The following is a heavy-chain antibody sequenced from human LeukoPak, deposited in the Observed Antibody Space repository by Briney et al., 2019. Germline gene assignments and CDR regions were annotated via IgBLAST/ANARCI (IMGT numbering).Heavy chain of an antibody. D-gene: IGHD6-13*01. J-gene: IGHJ3*02. CDR2: IYHSGST. CDR3: ARVRGIAGDPGVFNI. CDR1: GGSISSGGYY. Sequence: SQTLSLTCTVSGGSISSGGYYWSWIRQPPGKGLEWIGYIYHSGSTYYNPSLKSRVTISVDRSKNQFSLKLSSVTAADTAVYYCARVRGIAGDPGVFNIGGKGTMVPVS. V-gene: IGHV4-30-2*01.